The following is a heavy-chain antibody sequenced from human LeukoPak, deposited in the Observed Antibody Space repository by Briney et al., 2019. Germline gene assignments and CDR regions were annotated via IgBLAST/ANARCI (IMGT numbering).Heavy chain of an antibody. D-gene: IGHD2-8*01. J-gene: IGHJ6*03. V-gene: IGHV4-61*02. CDR2: IYTSGST. CDR3: ARGIVLMVYAPDYMDV. Sequence: SQTLSLTCTVSGGSISSGSYYWSWIRQPAGKGLEWIGRIYTSGSTNYNPSLKSRVTISVDTSKNQFSLKLSSVTAADTAVYYCARGIVLMVYAPDYMDVWGKGNTVTVSS. CDR1: GGSISSGSYY.